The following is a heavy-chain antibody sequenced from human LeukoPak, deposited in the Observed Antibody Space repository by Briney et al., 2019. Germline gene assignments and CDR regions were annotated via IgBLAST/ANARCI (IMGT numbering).Heavy chain of an antibody. CDR3: ARDTNYGYYFDY. D-gene: IGHD1-7*01. V-gene: IGHV3-11*04. CDR2: ISSSGSTI. CDR1: GFAFSDYY. Sequence: GGSLRLSCAASGFAFSDYYMSWIRQAPGKELEWVSYISSSGSTIYYADSVKGRFTISRENAKNSLYLQMNSLRAEDTAVYYCARDTNYGYYFDYWGQGTLVTVSS. J-gene: IGHJ4*02.